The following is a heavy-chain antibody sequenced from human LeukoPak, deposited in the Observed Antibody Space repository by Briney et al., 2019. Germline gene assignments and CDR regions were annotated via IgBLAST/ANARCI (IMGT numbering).Heavy chain of an antibody. V-gene: IGHV3-23*01. D-gene: IGHD1-7*01. CDR1: GFTFSSYA. CDR2: ISGSGGST. J-gene: IGHJ4*02. CDR3: AKAGGYNWNYYFDY. Sequence: GGSLGLSCAASGFTFSSYAMSWVRQAPGKGLEWASAISGSGGSTYYADSVKGRFTISRDNSKNTLYLQMNSLRAEDTAVYYCAKAGGYNWNYYFDYWGQGTLVTVSS.